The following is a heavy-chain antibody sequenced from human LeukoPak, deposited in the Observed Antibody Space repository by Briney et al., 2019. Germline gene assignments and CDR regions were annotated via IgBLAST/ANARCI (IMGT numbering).Heavy chain of an antibody. Sequence: GGSLRLSCAASGFTFNSYAMSWVRQAPGKGLEWVSTISGSGGNTYYADSVKGRFTISRDNSKNTLYLQMNSLRAEDTAVYYCATVGGEGGFLHYWGQGILVAVSS. V-gene: IGHV3-23*01. CDR1: GFTFNSYA. CDR3: ATVGGEGGFLHY. CDR2: ISGSGGNT. J-gene: IGHJ4*02. D-gene: IGHD7-27*01.